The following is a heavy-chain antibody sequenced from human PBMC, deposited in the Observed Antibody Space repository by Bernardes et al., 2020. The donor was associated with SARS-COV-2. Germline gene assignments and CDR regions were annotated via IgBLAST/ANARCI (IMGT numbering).Heavy chain of an antibody. CDR1: GYAFPGYW. CDR2: IYVADSET. D-gene: IGHD6-19*01. CDR3: ARNKYSSGFDY. J-gene: IGHJ4*02. Sequence: GASLKISCKASGYAFPGYWIGWVRQKSGKGLEWIGNIYVADSETTYSPSFQGQVTISVDRSISTAYLHWSSLGASDTAIYYCARNKYSSGFDYWGQGTLVTVSS. V-gene: IGHV5-51*01.